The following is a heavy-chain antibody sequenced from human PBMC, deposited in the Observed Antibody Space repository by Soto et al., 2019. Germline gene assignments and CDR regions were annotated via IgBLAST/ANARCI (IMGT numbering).Heavy chain of an antibody. Sequence: QVQLVQSGAEVLQPGASVKVSCKASGYTFTNHGITWVRQAPGQGLEWMGWISAYNGDTNYAQNLQGRITMIIDTSTSTAYMELRSLRSDDTAVYSCARDPSNSSGSRSWFERWGQGALVTVSS. V-gene: IGHV1-18*04. J-gene: IGHJ5*02. CDR2: ISAYNGDT. CDR3: ARDPSNSSGSRSWFER. CDR1: GYTFTNHG. D-gene: IGHD6-19*01.